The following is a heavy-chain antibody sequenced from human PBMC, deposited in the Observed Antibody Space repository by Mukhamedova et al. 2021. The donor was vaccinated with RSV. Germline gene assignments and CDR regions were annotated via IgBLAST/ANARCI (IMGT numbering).Heavy chain of an antibody. CDR2: IYPGDSDT. J-gene: IGHJ4*02. V-gene: IGHV5-51*01. D-gene: IGHD4-17*01. Sequence: IGWVRQMPGKGLEWMGIIYPGDSDTRYSPSFQGQVTISADKSISTAYLQWSSLKASDTAMYYCARQDYGDHVAGGVWGQGTLVTV. CDR3: ARQDYGDHVAGGV.